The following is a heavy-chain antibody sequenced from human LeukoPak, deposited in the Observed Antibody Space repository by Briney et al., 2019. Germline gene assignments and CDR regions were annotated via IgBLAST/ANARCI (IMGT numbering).Heavy chain of an antibody. CDR3: VTIFGVVIIPYYYYGMDV. Sequence: GGSLRLSCAASGFTFNNAWMSWVRQAPGEGLEWVGRIKSKTDGGTTDYAAPVKGRFTISRDDSKNTLYLQMNSLKTEDTAVYYCVTIFGVVIIPYYYYGMDVWGQGTTVTVSS. V-gene: IGHV3-15*01. D-gene: IGHD3-3*01. J-gene: IGHJ6*02. CDR2: IKSKTDGGTT. CDR1: GFTFNNAW.